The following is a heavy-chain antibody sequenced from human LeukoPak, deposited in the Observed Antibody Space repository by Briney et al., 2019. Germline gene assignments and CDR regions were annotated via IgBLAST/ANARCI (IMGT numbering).Heavy chain of an antibody. CDR3: ARSGGYNPNYYYYYGMDV. J-gene: IGHJ6*02. V-gene: IGHV3-21*01. CDR2: ISSSSSYI. D-gene: IGHD5-24*01. Sequence: GGSLRLSCAASGFTFSSYSMNWVRQPPGKGLEWVSSISSSSSYIYYADSVKGRFTISRDNAKNSLYLQMNSLRAEDTAVYYCARSGGYNPNYYYYYGMDVWGQGTTVTVSS. CDR1: GFTFSSYS.